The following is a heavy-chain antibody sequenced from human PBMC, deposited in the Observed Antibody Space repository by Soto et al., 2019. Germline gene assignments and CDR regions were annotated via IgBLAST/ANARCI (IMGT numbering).Heavy chain of an antibody. D-gene: IGHD6-19*01. J-gene: IGHJ5*01. Sequence: SETLSLSCTVSGGSISSSSYYWGWIRQPPGKGLEWIGSIYYSGSTYYNPSLKSRVTISVDTSKNQFSLKLSSVTAADTAVYYCARLVEAVADALEYLFDFWGQRSLDTGSS. CDR2: IYYSGST. CDR1: GGSISSSSYY. V-gene: IGHV4-39*01. CDR3: ARLVEAVADALEYLFDF.